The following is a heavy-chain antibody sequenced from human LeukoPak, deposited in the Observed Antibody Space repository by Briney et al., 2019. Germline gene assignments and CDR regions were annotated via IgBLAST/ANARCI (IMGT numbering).Heavy chain of an antibody. CDR2: ISYDGSNK. CDR1: GFTFSSYG. CDR3: AKGEGYGYIDY. D-gene: IGHD6-13*01. J-gene: IGHJ4*02. Sequence: GGSLRLSCAASGFTFSSYGMHWVRQAPGKGLEWVAVISYDGSNKYYADSVKGRFTISRDNSKNTLYLQMNSLRAEDTAVYYCAKGEGYGYIDYWGQGTLVTVSS. V-gene: IGHV3-30*18.